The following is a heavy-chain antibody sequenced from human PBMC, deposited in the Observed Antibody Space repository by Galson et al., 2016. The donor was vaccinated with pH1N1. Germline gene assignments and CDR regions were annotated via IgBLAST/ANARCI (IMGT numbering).Heavy chain of an antibody. D-gene: IGHD1-26*01. J-gene: IGHJ4*02. CDR1: GYTFTTSY. CDR3: TRDLGRRREF. CDR2: IDPSGGGT. V-gene: IGHV1-46*01. Sequence: SVKVSCKASGYTFTTSYIHWVRQAPGEGLEWMGVIDPSGGGTTYAQKFQARVTMSRDTSTSTVYLDPSRLKSEDTSVYYCTRDLGRRREFWGQGTLVTVSS.